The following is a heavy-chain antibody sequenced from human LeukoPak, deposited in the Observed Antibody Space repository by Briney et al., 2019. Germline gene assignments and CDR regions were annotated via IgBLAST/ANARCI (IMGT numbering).Heavy chain of an antibody. V-gene: IGHV3-23*01. J-gene: IGHJ5*02. D-gene: IGHD3-10*01. Sequence: PGGSLRLSCAASGFTVSSNYMSWVRQTPEKGLEWVSAISGSGGSTYYADSVKGRFTISRDNSKNTLYLQMNSLRAEDTAVYYCAKPAGASGSYLNWFDPWGQGTLVTVSS. CDR3: AKPAGASGSYLNWFDP. CDR1: GFTVSSNY. CDR2: ISGSGGST.